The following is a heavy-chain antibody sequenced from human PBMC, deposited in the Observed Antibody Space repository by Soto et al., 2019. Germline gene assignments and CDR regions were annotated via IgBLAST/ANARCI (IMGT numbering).Heavy chain of an antibody. Sequence: VQLVQSGGTLVQPGGSLRLSCAASGLTFSGHWMTWVRQTPGEGLQWVAAIKPDGSETFYVDSVKGRFTISRDNARNSLFLQMDSLRAEDTAVYYGTSRPSGMTYHAVFDFWGQGTLVTVSS. CDR2: IKPDGSET. CDR3: TSRPSGMTYHAVFDF. J-gene: IGHJ4*02. D-gene: IGHD2-21*02. V-gene: IGHV3-7*03. CDR1: GLTFSGHW.